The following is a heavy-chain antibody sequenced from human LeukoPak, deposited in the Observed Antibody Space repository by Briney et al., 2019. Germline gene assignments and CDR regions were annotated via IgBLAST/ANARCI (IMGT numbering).Heavy chain of an antibody. J-gene: IGHJ4*02. Sequence: GRSLRLSCAATGFTFSHFGMHWVRQAPGKGLEWVAVIWYNGRNQYYRDSVKGRFTISRDNFKNTLHLQMNSLRVEDTAMYYCVREGTSGNGDGYNSYDYWGQGTLVTVSS. V-gene: IGHV3-33*01. D-gene: IGHD5-24*01. CDR3: VREGTSGNGDGYNSYDY. CDR2: IWYNGRNQ. CDR1: GFTFSHFG.